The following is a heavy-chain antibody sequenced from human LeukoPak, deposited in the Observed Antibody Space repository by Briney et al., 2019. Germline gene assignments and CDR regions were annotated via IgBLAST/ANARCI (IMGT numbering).Heavy chain of an antibody. CDR2: VNHSGST. Sequence: SETLSLTCAVYGESFSGYYWSWIRQPPGKGLEWIGEVNHSGSTNYNPSLKSRVTISVDTSKNQFSLKLTSVTAADTSVYYCATTGGLYAFDIWGQGTMVTVSS. CDR3: ATTGGLYAFDI. V-gene: IGHV4-34*01. D-gene: IGHD1-1*01. CDR1: GESFSGYY. J-gene: IGHJ3*02.